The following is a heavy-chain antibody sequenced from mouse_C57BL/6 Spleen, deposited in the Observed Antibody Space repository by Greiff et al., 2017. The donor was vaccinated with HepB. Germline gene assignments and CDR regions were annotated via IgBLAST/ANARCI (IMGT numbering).Heavy chain of an antibody. V-gene: IGHV1-55*01. CDR2: IYPGSGST. D-gene: IGHD2-1*01. CDR3: AINYGNYVGVDY. CDR1: GYTFTSYW. J-gene: IGHJ2*01. Sequence: VQLQQSGAELVKPGASVKMSCKASGYTFTSYWITWVKQRPGQGLEWIGDIYPGSGSTNYNEKFKSKATLTVDTSSSTAYMQLSSLTSEDSAVYYCAINYGNYVGVDYWGQGTTLTVSS.